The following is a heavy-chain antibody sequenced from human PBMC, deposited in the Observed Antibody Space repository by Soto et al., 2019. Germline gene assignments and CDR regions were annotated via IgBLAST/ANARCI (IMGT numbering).Heavy chain of an antibody. CDR3: SKIGPDDAFDI. CDR1: GFTFDDYA. Sequence: EVQLVESGGGLVQPGRSLRLSCAASGFTFDDYAMHWVRQAPGKGLEWVSGISWNSGSIGYADSVKGRFTISRDNAKNSLYLQMNSLSAEDTALYYCSKIGPDDAFDIWGQGTMVTVSS. CDR2: ISWNSGSI. J-gene: IGHJ3*02. V-gene: IGHV3-9*01.